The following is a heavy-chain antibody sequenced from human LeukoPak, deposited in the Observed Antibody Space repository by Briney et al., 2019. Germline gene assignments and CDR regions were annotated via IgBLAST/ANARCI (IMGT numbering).Heavy chain of an antibody. CDR1: GGSFSGYY. CDR3: ARQNYDIRAYRYYGVDV. D-gene: IGHD3-22*01. J-gene: IGHJ6*02. CDR2: INHSGRT. V-gene: IGHV4-34*01. Sequence: PSETLSLTCAVYGGSFSGYYWSWIRQPPGKGLEWIGEINHSGRTKYNPSLKSRVTISLDTSKNQFSLKLSSVTAADTAVYYCARQNYDIRAYRYYGVDVWGQGTTVTVSS.